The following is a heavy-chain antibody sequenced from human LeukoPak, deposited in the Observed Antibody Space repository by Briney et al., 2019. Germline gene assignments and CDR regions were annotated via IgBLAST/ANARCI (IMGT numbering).Heavy chain of an antibody. CDR1: GGSISSYY. CDR3: ARSYGDYPVDY. CDR2: IYTSGST. Sequence: SEALSLTCTVSGGSISSYYWSWIRQPPGKGLEWIGYIYTSGSTNYNPSLKSRVTISVDTSKNQFSLKLSSVTAADTAVYYCARSYGDYPVDYWGQGTLVTVSS. D-gene: IGHD4-17*01. J-gene: IGHJ4*02. V-gene: IGHV4-4*09.